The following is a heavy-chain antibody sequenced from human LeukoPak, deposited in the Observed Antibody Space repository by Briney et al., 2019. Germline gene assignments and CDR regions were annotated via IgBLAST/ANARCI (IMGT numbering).Heavy chain of an antibody. J-gene: IGHJ6*02. V-gene: IGHV1-69*04. CDR1: GGTFSSYA. CDR3: ARLLRQWLVSYYYYGMDV. D-gene: IGHD6-19*01. CDR2: IIPILGIA. Sequence: SVKVSCKASGGTFSSYAISWVRQAPGQGLEWMGRIIPILGIANYAQKFQGRVTITADKSTSTACMELSSLRSEDTAVYYCARLLRQWLVSYYYYGMDVWGQGTTVTVPS.